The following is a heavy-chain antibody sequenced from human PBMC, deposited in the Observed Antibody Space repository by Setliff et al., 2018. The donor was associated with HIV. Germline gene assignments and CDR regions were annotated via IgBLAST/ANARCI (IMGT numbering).Heavy chain of an antibody. CDR2: ISAYTGHT. CDR3: ARARLQGIVTAVGPRDNCLDP. D-gene: IGHD1-26*01. CDR1: GYSFINCG. Sequence: ASVKVSCKASGYSFINCGISWVRQAPGQGPEWMGWISAYTGHTDYAPRLLGRVTMTTDTSTSTAYMELRSLTSDDTAVYYCARARLQGIVTAVGPRDNCLDPWGQGTRVTVSS. V-gene: IGHV1-18*01. J-gene: IGHJ5*02.